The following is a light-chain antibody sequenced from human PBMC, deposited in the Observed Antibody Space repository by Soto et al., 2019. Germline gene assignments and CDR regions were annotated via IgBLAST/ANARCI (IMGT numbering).Light chain of an antibody. CDR3: QQYNNWPDT. Sequence: EIVMTQSPATLSVSPGERATLSCRASQSVSSNLAWYQQKPGQAPRLLIYGASTRATGIPARFSGSGSGTEFTLSISGLQSEEFAVYYCQQYNNWPDTFGQGTKLEIK. CDR1: QSVSSN. CDR2: GAS. J-gene: IGKJ2*01. V-gene: IGKV3-15*01.